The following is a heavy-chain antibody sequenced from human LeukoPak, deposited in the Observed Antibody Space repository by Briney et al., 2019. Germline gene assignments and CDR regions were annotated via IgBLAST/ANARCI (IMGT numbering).Heavy chain of an antibody. Sequence: GGSLRLSCTASGFTFGDYAMSWVRQAPGKGLEWVGFIRSKAYGGTTEYAASVKGRFTISRDDSKSIAYLQMNSLKTEDTAVYYCTRDILPYCSSTSCLVFWGQGTLVTVSS. J-gene: IGHJ4*02. V-gene: IGHV3-49*04. D-gene: IGHD2-2*01. CDR3: TRDILPYCSSTSCLVF. CDR2: IRSKAYGGTT. CDR1: GFTFGDYA.